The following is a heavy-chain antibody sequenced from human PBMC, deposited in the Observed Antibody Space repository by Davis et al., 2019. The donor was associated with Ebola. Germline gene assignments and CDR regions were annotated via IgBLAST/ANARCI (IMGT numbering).Heavy chain of an antibody. D-gene: IGHD4-23*01. CDR1: GYHFIAYW. V-gene: IGHV5-51*01. Sequence: GESLKISCKGSGYHFIAYWLGWVRQMPAKGLQWMGIIYPADSDTRYRPSFQGQLTISVDKSINTAYLQWSSLKPSDTAMYYCARLSVTSPGNLDSWGQGTQVTVSS. CDR3: ARLSVTSPGNLDS. J-gene: IGHJ4*02. CDR2: IYPADSDT.